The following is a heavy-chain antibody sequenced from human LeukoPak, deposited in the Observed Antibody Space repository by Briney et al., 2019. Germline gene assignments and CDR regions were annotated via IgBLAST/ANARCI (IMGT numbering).Heavy chain of an antibody. V-gene: IGHV3-23*01. CDR1: GFTFSNYG. D-gene: IGHD2-8*02. J-gene: IGHJ6*02. CDR3: AKSRLIYCTGGGCYGMDV. CDR2: ISGSGGNT. Sequence: GGSLRLSCAASGFTFSNYGMSWVRQAPGTGLEWVAGISGSGGNTYYADSVKGRFTISRDNSKNTLYLQMNNLRAEDTAIYYCAKSRLIYCTGGGCYGMDVWGQGTTVSVSS.